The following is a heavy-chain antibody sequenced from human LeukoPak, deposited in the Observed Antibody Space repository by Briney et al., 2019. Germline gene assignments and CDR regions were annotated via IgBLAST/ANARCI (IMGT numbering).Heavy chain of an antibody. V-gene: IGHV3-30*18. CDR3: ANLNSGYDFVYPPYDY. CDR1: GFTFSSYG. D-gene: IGHD5-12*01. J-gene: IGHJ4*02. Sequence: GRSLRLSCAASGFTFSSYGMHWVRQAPGKGLGWVAVISYDGSNKYYADSVKGRFTISRDNSQNTLYLQMNSLRAEDTAVYYCANLNSGYDFVYPPYDYWGQGTLVTVSS. CDR2: ISYDGSNK.